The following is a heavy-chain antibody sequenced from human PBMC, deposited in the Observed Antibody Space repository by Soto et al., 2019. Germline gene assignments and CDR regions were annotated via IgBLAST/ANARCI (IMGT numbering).Heavy chain of an antibody. J-gene: IGHJ5*02. D-gene: IGHD2-15*01. CDR1: GGSISSSSYY. CDR2: IYYSGST. CDR3: ARGPPLVVVAATLPRGFDP. Sequence: SETLSLTCTVSGGSISSSSYYWGWIRQPPGKGLEWIGSIYYSGSTYYNPSLKSRITISVDTSKNQFYLKLSSVTAADTDVYYCARGPPLVVVAATLPRGFDPWGQGTLVTVSS. V-gene: IGHV4-39*01.